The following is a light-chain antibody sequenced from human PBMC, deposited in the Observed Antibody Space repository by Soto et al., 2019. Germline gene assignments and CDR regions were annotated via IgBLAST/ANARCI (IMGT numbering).Light chain of an antibody. CDR3: QQYGSSPPFT. CDR2: CAS. V-gene: IGKV3-20*01. CDR1: QSVSSSY. Sequence: EIVLTQSPGTLSLSPWERATLSCRASQSVSSSYLAWYQQKPGQAPRLLIYCASSRATGIPDRFGGSGSGTDFTLTISRLEPEDFAVYYCQQYGSSPPFTFGQGTKVDIK. J-gene: IGKJ1*01.